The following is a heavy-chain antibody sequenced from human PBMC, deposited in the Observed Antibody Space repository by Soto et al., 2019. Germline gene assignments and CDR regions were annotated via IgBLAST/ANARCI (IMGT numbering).Heavy chain of an antibody. D-gene: IGHD5-18*01. J-gene: IGHJ6*02. V-gene: IGHV4-59*12. CDR2: IYYSGST. CDR1: GGSISSYY. Sequence: SETLSLTCTVSGGSISSYYWSWIRQPPGKGLEWIGYIYYSGSTNYNPSLKSRVTISVDTSKNTLYLQMNSLRAEDTAVYYCAREPANSYGVARGMDVWGQGTTVTVSS. CDR3: AREPANSYGVARGMDV.